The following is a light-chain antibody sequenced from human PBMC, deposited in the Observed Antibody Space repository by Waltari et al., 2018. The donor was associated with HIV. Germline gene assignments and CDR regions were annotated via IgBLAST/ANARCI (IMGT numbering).Light chain of an antibody. Sequence: SYELTQPPSVSVSPGQTARITCSGDALHKRYAYWYQQKSGQAPVLVIYEDSKRPSGIPERFSGSSSGTMATLTISGAQVEDEADYYCYSRDSSGNSWVFGGGTKLTVL. V-gene: IGLV3-10*01. CDR2: EDS. J-gene: IGLJ3*02. CDR1: ALHKRY. CDR3: YSRDSSGNSWV.